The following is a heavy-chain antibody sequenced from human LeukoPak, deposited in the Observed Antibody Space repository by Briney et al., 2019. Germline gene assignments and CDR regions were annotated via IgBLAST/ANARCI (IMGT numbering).Heavy chain of an antibody. J-gene: IGHJ4*02. V-gene: IGHV4-31*03. CDR3: ARRIVATNAFDY. CDR1: GGSISSGGYY. CDR2: IYYSGST. Sequence: SETLSLTCTVSGGSISSGGYYWSWIRQHPGKGLEWIGYIYYSGSTYYNPSLKSRVTISVDTSRNQFSLKLSSVTAADTAVYYCARRIVATNAFDYWGQGTLVTVSS. D-gene: IGHD5-12*01.